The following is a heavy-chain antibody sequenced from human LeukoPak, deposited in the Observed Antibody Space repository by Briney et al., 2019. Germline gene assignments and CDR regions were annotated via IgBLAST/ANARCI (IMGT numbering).Heavy chain of an antibody. CDR3: TTDLSELDDSGYYAKYFHH. Sequence: GGSLRLSRAASGFTFSKVWMSWVRQAPGKGLEWVGRIKSKTDGGTIDYAAPVKGRFTISRDDSKDTLFLQMNSLETEDTAVYYCTTDLSELDDSGYYAKYFHHWGQGTLVSVSS. V-gene: IGHV3-15*01. CDR2: IKSKTDGGTI. D-gene: IGHD3-22*01. J-gene: IGHJ1*01. CDR1: GFTFSKVW.